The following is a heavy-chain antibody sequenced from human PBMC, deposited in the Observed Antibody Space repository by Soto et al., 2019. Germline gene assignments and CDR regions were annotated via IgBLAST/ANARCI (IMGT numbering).Heavy chain of an antibody. V-gene: IGHV4-4*02. CDR1: GDSISSPNW. CDR3: AREGFDHRPDY. J-gene: IGHJ4*02. CDR2: MFASGSS. Sequence: QVQLQESGPGLVKPSETLSLTCAVSGDSISSPNWWSWYRQPPGKGLELIGEMFASGSSNYNPSLNGRVTISLDTSKNHFSLNLTYLAAADTAIYYCAREGFDHRPDYWGQGIPVTVSS.